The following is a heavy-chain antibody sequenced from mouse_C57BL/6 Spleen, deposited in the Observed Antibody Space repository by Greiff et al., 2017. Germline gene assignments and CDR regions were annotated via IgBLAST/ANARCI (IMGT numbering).Heavy chain of an antibody. CDR2: IWSDGST. Sequence: QVQLKESGPGLVAPSQSLSITCTVSGFSLPSYGVHWVRLPPGKGLEWLVVIWSDGSTTYNSALKSRLSISKDNSKSQVFLKMNSLQTDDTAMYYCARGDGNYSYYFDYWGQGTTLTVSS. D-gene: IGHD2-1*01. CDR1: GFSLPSYG. J-gene: IGHJ2*01. V-gene: IGHV2-6*03. CDR3: ARGDGNYSYYFDY.